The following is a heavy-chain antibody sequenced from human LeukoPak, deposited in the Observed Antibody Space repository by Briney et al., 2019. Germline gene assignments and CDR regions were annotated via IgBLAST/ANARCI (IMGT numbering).Heavy chain of an antibody. CDR2: IYYSGTT. CDR1: GGSISSYY. V-gene: IGHV4-59*12. D-gene: IGHD1-26*01. J-gene: IGHJ4*02. CDR3: ARGEQIEGLDY. Sequence: SETLSLTCTVSGGSISSYYWSWIRQSPGKGLEWIAYIYYSGTTNYNPSLKSRVTISVDRSKNQFSLKLSSVTAADTAVYYCARGEQIEGLDYWGQGTLVTVSS.